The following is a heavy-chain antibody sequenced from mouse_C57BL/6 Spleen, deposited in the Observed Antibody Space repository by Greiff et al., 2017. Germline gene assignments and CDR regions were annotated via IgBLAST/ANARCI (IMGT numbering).Heavy chain of an antibody. CDR2: FYPGSGSI. J-gene: IGHJ1*03. V-gene: IGHV1-62-2*01. Sequence: QVQLQQSGAELVKPGASVKLSCKASGYTFTEYTIHWVKQRSGQGLEWIGWFYPGSGSIKYNEKFKDKATLTADKSSSTVYMELSRLTSEDSAVYFCARHEDRGYSNYEGYFDVWGTGTTVTVSS. CDR3: ARHEDRGYSNYEGYFDV. CDR1: GYTFTEYT. D-gene: IGHD2-5*01.